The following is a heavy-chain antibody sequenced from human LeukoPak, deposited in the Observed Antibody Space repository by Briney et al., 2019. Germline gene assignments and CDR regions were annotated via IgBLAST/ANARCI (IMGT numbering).Heavy chain of an antibody. V-gene: IGHV3-30*02. Sequence: LAGGSLRLSCAASGFTFSGYGMHWVRQAPGKGLEWVAFIRYDESNKYYADSVKGRFTISRDNSKNTLYLQMNGLRTEDTAVYYCAKDPHPYSSSWPIIYYFDYWGQGTLVTASS. CDR1: GFTFSGYG. J-gene: IGHJ4*02. D-gene: IGHD6-13*01. CDR3: AKDPHPYSSSWPIIYYFDY. CDR2: IRYDESNK.